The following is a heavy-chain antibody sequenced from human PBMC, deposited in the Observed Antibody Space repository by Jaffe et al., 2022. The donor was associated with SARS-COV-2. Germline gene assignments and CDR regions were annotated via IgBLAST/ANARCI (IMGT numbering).Heavy chain of an antibody. CDR3: ARLDTSTISHGVFDL. V-gene: IGHV3-7*01. CDR2: IRQDGNEK. D-gene: IGHD5-18*01. Sequence: EVQLVESGGGLVQPGGSLRLSCAGSGFTFSRHWMTWVRQAPGKGLEWVANIRQDGNEKNYADSVRGRLTISRDNAKNSLYLQVDSLRAEDTAVYYCARLDTSTISHGVFDLWGQGTMVTVSS. CDR1: GFTFSRHW. J-gene: IGHJ3*01.